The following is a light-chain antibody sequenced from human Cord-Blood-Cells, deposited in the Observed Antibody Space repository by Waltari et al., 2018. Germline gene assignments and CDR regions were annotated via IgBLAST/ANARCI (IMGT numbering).Light chain of an antibody. CDR2: DVS. CDR1: SSDVGGYNY. CDR3: SSYTSSSTLVV. J-gene: IGLJ2*01. V-gene: IGLV2-14*01. Sequence: QSAPTQPASVSGSPGQSITISCTATSSDVGGYNYVSWYQQHPGKAPKLMIYDVSNRPSGVSNRFSGSKSGNTASLTISGLQAEDEADYYCSSYTSSSTLVVFGGGTKLTVL.